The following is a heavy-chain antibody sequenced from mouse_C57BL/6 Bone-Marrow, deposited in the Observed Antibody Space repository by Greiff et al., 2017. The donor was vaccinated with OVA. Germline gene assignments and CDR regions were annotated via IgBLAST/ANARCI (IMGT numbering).Heavy chain of an antibody. CDR2: IYPRSGNT. J-gene: IGHJ4*01. D-gene: IGHD2-3*01. CDR1: GYTFTSYG. CDR3: ASGGYDPEGDY. V-gene: IGHV1-81*01. Sequence: ESGAELARPGASVKLSCKASGYTFTSYGISWVKQRTGQGLEWIGEIYPRSGNTYYNEKFKGKATLTADKSSSTAYMELRSLTSEDSAVYFCASGGYDPEGDYWGQGTSVTVSS.